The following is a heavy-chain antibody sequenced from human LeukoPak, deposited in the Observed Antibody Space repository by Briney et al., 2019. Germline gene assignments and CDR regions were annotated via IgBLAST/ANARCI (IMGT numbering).Heavy chain of an antibody. V-gene: IGHV1-18*01. CDR1: GYSFSSYG. CDR3: ARDPRITGTTAYYFDY. D-gene: IGHD1-7*01. J-gene: IGHJ4*02. Sequence: ASVKVSCKASGYSFSSYGFSWVRQAPGQGLEWMGWINTYNGHTNYTQTLQGRVTMATDTSTCTAYMELRNLRPDDTAVYFCARDPRITGTTAYYFDYWGQGTLVTVSS. CDR2: INTYNGHT.